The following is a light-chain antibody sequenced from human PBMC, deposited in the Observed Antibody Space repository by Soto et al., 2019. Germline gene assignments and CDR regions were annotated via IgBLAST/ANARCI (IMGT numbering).Light chain of an antibody. CDR1: QSISSW. Sequence: EIQMTQSPSTLSASVGDRVTITCRASQSISSWLAWYQQKPGKAPKVLIYDASSLESGVPSRFSGSGSGTEFSLTISSLQPDDFATYYCQQYNHYWTSAQGAKVDIK. CDR3: QQYNHYWT. CDR2: DAS. V-gene: IGKV1-5*01. J-gene: IGKJ1*01.